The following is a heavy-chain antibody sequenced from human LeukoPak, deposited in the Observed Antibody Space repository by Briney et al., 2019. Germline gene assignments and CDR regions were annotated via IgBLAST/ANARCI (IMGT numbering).Heavy chain of an antibody. J-gene: IGHJ5*02. CDR1: GFDFNIYA. CDR2: IGGSGSGT. D-gene: IGHD5-24*01. Sequence: PGGSLRLSCAASGFDSGFDFNIYAMTWVRQAPGKGLEWVSTIGGSGSGTDYADSVKGRFTISRDNAKNTLFLQMNSLRAEDTAVYYCATARRQGYNLVDSWGQGTLVTVSS. V-gene: IGHV3-23*01. CDR3: ATARRQGYNLVDS.